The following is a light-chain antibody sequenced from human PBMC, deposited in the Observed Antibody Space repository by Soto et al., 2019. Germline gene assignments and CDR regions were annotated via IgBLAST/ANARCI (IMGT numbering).Light chain of an antibody. Sequence: QSVLTQPASVSGSPGQSITISCTGSTXDVGAYNYVSWYKHHPGQAPQLMIYEVSNRPSGVSNRFSGSKSGNTASLTISGLQADGEGDYYCSSKTSSSSPFVFGTGTKVTVL. CDR1: TXDVGAYNY. J-gene: IGLJ1*01. CDR2: EVS. V-gene: IGLV2-14*01. CDR3: SSKTSSSSPFV.